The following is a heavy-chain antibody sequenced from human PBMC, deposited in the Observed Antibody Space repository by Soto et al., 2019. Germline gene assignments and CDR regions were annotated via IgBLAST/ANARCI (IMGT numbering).Heavy chain of an antibody. CDR3: ASNAFDY. D-gene: IGHD2-8*01. CDR1: GYIFTNYP. CDR2: INTGNGTT. Sequence: QVHFVQSGTEVKKSGASVKVSCKTSGYIFTNYPIHWVRQAPGRGLEWVGWINTGNGTTRYSPRLQGRVSLKTDTSACTVYLDLTSLRFEDTAVYYCASNAFDYWGQGTLVAVSP. J-gene: IGHJ4*02. V-gene: IGHV1-3*04.